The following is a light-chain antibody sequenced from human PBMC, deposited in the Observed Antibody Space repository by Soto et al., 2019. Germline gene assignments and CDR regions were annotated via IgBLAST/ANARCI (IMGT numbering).Light chain of an antibody. Sequence: IATSQRPLFLPVTPGEPASISCRSSQSPLHSNGYNYLDWYLQKPGQSPQLLIYLGSNRASGVPDRFSGSGSGTDFTLKISRVEAEDVGVYYCTQELKTWTFGQGTKVHI. CDR1: QSPLHSNGYNY. V-gene: IGKV2-28*01. CDR2: LGS. J-gene: IGKJ1*01. CDR3: TQELKTWT.